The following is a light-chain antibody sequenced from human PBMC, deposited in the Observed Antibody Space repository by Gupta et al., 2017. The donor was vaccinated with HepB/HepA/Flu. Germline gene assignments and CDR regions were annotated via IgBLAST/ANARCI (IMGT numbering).Light chain of an antibody. J-gene: IGLJ1*01. CDR2: SNN. V-gene: IGLV1-44*01. Sequence: QSVLTQPPSASQTPGQRVTISCSGSSSNIGSNTVNWYQPLPGTAPKLLIDSNNQRPSGVLDRFSGSKSGTSASLAISGLQAEDEADYYCAPWDDSRNAYVFGTGTKVTVL. CDR3: APWDDSRNAYV. CDR1: SSNIGSNT.